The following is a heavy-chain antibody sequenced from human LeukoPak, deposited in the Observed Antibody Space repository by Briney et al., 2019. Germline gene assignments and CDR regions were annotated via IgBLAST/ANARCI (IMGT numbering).Heavy chain of an antibody. V-gene: IGHV3-23*01. Sequence: PGGSLRLSCAASGFTFSFYAMSWVRQAPGKGLEWVSGISTGGGSTYYADSVKGRFTISRDNSKNTLYLQMNSLRAEDTAVYYCAKEVVATGRWFDPWVQGTLVTVSS. D-gene: IGHD2-15*01. CDR1: GFTFSFYA. CDR2: ISTGGGST. J-gene: IGHJ5*02. CDR3: AKEVVATGRWFDP.